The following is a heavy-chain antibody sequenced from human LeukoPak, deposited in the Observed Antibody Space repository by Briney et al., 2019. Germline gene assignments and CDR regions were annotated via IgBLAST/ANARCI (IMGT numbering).Heavy chain of an antibody. CDR1: GYTFTSYY. D-gene: IGHD3-10*01. CDR3: ARGSSGSGSN. CDR2: INPSGGST. J-gene: IGHJ4*02. V-gene: IGHV1-46*01. Sequence: ASVKVSCKASGYTFTSYYMHWVRWAPDWVRQAPGQGLEWMGIINPSGGSTIYAQKFQGRVTMTRDTSTSTVYMELSSLTSEDTALYYCARGSSGSGSNWGQGTLVTVSS.